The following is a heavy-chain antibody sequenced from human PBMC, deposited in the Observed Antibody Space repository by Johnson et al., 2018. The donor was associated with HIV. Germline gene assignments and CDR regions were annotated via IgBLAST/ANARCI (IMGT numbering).Heavy chain of an antibody. V-gene: IGHV3-7*01. D-gene: IGHD1-26*01. Sequence: VQLVESGGGLIQPGGSLRLSCAASGFTVSSNYMSWVRQAPGKGLEWVANIKQDGSERYYVDSMKGRFTISRDNAKNSLYLQMNSLRAEDTAVYYCARDRKSGSYGVDAYDIWGQGTMVTVSS. CDR1: GFTVSSNY. CDR3: ARDRKSGSYGVDAYDI. J-gene: IGHJ3*02. CDR2: IKQDGSER.